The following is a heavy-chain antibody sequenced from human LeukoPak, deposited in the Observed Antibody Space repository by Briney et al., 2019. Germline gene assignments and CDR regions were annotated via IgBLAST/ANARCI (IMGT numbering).Heavy chain of an antibody. CDR2: IYASGRA. V-gene: IGHV4-4*08. CDR3: ARRAQPRYGSGFRSPNWFDS. CDR1: GVSFSGYY. Sequence: SETLSLTCAVYGVSFSGYYWSWLRQPPGKGLEWIGHIYASGRADYSQSLKSRVTISVDTSNNWFSLKLTSVTAADTAVYYCARRAQPRYGSGFRSPNWFDSWGQGTLVTVSS. D-gene: IGHD3-10*01. J-gene: IGHJ5*01.